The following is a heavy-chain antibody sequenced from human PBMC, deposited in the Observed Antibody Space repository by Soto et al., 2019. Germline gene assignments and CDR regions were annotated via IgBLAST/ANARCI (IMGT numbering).Heavy chain of an antibody. Sequence: SVKVSCKASGGTFSHSTVAWVRQAPGHRPEWMGMIIPMFGSTNSAQKFRDRVTFSADTYTNTAYMELSSLRSEDTAVYYCAAPSGLLGQYSALPDNWGQGTLVTVSS. D-gene: IGHD5-12*01. J-gene: IGHJ4*02. CDR3: AAPSGLLGQYSALPDN. V-gene: IGHV1-69*08. CDR2: IIPMFGST. CDR1: GGTFSHST.